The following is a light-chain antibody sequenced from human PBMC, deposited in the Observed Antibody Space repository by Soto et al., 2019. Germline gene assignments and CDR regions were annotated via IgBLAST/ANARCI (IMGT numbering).Light chain of an antibody. Sequence: SVLTQPASVSWSPGQSITISFTGTNRDVGGYNYVSWYQQHPGKAPKLMIYDVTNRPSGVSDRFSGSKSGYTASLTISGLQAEDEADYYCSSYTTSSTYVFGTGTKVTVL. J-gene: IGLJ1*01. CDR3: SSYTTSSTYV. V-gene: IGLV2-14*03. CDR1: NRDVGGYNY. CDR2: DVT.